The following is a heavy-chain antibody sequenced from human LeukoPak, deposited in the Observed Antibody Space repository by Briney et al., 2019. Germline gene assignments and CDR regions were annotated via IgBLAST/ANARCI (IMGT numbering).Heavy chain of an antibody. CDR1: GFTFSDYW. J-gene: IGHJ4*02. V-gene: IGHV3-7*01. Sequence: QPGGSLRLSCTASGFTFSDYWMTWVRQAPGKGPEWMANIKQDGSQRYYVDSVRGRFTISRDNAKNSLFLQMNGLRAEDTAVYYCARRGGSSSRRSPIDYWGQGTLVTASS. D-gene: IGHD6-6*01. CDR2: IKQDGSQR. CDR3: ARRGGSSSRRSPIDY.